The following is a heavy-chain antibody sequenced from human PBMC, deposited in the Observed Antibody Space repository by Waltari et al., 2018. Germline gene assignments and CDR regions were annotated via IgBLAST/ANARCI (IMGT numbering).Heavy chain of an antibody. CDR3: AKDRGSSGWYTDFYFDY. CDR2: MNPNSGNT. J-gene: IGHJ4*02. CDR1: GYTFTSYD. Sequence: QVQLVQSGAEVKKPGASVKVSCKASGYTFTSYDINWVRQATGQGLEWMGWMNPNSGNTGYAQKFQGRVTMTRNTSISTAYMELSSLRSEDTAVYYCAKDRGSSGWYTDFYFDYWGQGTLVTVSS. D-gene: IGHD6-19*01. V-gene: IGHV1-8*01.